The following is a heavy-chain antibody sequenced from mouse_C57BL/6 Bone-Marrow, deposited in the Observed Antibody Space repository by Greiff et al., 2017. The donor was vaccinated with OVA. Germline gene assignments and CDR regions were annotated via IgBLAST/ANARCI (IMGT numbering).Heavy chain of an antibody. Sequence: QVQLQQPGAELVMPGASVKLSCKASGYTFTSYWMHWVKQRPGQGLEWIGEIDPSDSYTNYNQKFKGKSTLTVDKSSSTAYMQLSSLTSEDSAVYYCARPKVSSGLFDYWGQGTTLTVSS. V-gene: IGHV1-69*01. CDR3: ARPKVSSGLFDY. J-gene: IGHJ2*01. CDR1: GYTFTSYW. CDR2: IDPSDSYT. D-gene: IGHD3-2*02.